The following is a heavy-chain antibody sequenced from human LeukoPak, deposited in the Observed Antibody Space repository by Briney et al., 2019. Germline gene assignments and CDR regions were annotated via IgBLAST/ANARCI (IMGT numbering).Heavy chain of an antibody. J-gene: IGHJ4*02. CDR2: ISGSGGST. CDR1: GFTFSSYG. V-gene: IGHV3-23*01. CDR3: AKDQESVTRCPNFDY. Sequence: PGGSLRLSCAASGFTFSSYGMSWVRQAPGKGLEWVSAISGSGGSTYYADSVKGRFTISRDNSKNTLYLQMNSLRAEDTAVYYCAKDQESVTRCPNFDYWGQGTLVTVSS. D-gene: IGHD4-11*01.